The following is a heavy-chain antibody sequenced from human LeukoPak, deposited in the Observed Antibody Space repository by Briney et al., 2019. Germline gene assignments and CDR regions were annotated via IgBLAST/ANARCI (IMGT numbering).Heavy chain of an antibody. D-gene: IGHD4-17*01. J-gene: IGHJ4*02. CDR2: IRSKAYGGTT. Sequence: PGGSLRLSCAASGFTFSSYAMHWVRQAPGKGLEWVGFIRSKAYGGTTEYAASVKGRFTISRDDSKSIAYLQMNSLKTEDTAVYYCTRDYGDRSYWGQGTLVTVSS. V-gene: IGHV3-49*04. CDR1: GFTFSSYA. CDR3: TRDYGDRSY.